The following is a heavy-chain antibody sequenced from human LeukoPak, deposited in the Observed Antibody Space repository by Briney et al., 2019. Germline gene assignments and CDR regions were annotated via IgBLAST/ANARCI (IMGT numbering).Heavy chain of an antibody. D-gene: IGHD3-22*01. V-gene: IGHV4-59*01. J-gene: IGHJ6*02. CDR2: ISYSGNT. CDR3: ARDGDTSGYYPYFYYGMDV. Sequence: TSETLSLTCTVSGGSISGYYWSWIRQPPGKGLEWIGCISYSGNTNYNFSLKSRVTMSLDTSKNQFSLNLNSVTAADTAVYYCARDGDTSGYYPYFYYGMDVWGQGTTVTASS. CDR1: GGSISGYY.